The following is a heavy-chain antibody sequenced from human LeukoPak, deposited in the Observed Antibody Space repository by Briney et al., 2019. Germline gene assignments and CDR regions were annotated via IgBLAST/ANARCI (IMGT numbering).Heavy chain of an antibody. CDR3: ADVRGVISSSVDY. Sequence: SGGSLRLSCAASGFTFSSYSMNWVRQAPGKGLEWVSYISSSSSTIYYADSVKGRFTISRDNAKNSLYLQMNSLRAEDTAVYYCADVRGVISSSVDYWGQGTLVTVPS. CDR2: ISSSSSTI. V-gene: IGHV3-48*01. D-gene: IGHD3-10*01. CDR1: GFTFSSYS. J-gene: IGHJ4*02.